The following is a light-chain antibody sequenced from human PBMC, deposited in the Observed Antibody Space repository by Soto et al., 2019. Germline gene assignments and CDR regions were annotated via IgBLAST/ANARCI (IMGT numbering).Light chain of an antibody. CDR3: QQYGSSPFT. CDR2: GAS. V-gene: IGKV3-20*01. CDR1: QSVSSSY. J-gene: IGKJ3*01. Sequence: EIVLTQSPGTLSLSPGERANLSCRASQSVSSSYLAWYQQKPDQAPRLLIYGASSRATGIPDRFSGSGSGTDFTLTISRLEPEDFAVYYCQQYGSSPFTFGPGTKVDIK.